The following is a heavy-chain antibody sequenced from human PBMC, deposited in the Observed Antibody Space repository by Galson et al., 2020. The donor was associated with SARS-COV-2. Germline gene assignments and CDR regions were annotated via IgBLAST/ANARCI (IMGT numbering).Heavy chain of an antibody. CDR1: GGSFNGYY. J-gene: IGHJ1*01. D-gene: IGHD2-2*01. CDR2: INHSGST. V-gene: IGHV4-34*01. Sequence: SETLSLTCAVYGGSFNGYYWTWIRQPPGKGLEWIGEINHSGSTKYNPSLKSRVTISVDTSKNQFSLKLRSVTAADTAVYYCARPNWCSSAGCYTEYFQQWGQGTLVTVSS. CDR3: ARPNWCSSAGCYTEYFQQ.